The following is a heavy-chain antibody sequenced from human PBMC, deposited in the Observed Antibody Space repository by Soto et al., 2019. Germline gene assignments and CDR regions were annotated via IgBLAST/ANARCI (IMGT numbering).Heavy chain of an antibody. CDR3: ARDRGSGYDSSDAFDI. V-gene: IGHV3-21*01. D-gene: IGHD5-12*01. CDR1: GFTFSSYS. J-gene: IGHJ3*02. CDR2: ISSSSSYI. Sequence: EVQLVESGGGLVKPGGSLRLSCAASGFTFSSYSMNWVRQAPGKGLEWVSSISSSSSYIYYADSVKGRFTISRDNAKNSLYLQMNRLRAEETAVYYCARDRGSGYDSSDAFDIWGQGTMVTVSS.